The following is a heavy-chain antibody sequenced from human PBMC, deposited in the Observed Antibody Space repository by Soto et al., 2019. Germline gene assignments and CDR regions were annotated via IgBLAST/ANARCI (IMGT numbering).Heavy chain of an antibody. CDR3: AREGGAYCGGDCPEYFQH. J-gene: IGHJ1*01. Sequence: ASVKVSCKASGYTFTCYYMHWVRQAPGKGRERMGWINPNSGGTNYAQKFQGWVTMTRDTSISTAYMELSRLRSDDTAVYYCAREGGAYCGGDCPEYFQHWGQGTLVTVSS. CDR2: INPNSGGT. D-gene: IGHD2-21*01. V-gene: IGHV1-2*04. CDR1: GYTFTCYY.